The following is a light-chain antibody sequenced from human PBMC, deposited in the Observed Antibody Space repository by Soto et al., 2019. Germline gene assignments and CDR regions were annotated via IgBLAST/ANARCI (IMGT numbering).Light chain of an antibody. CDR1: EDISNY. J-gene: IGKJ3*01. CDR3: QQYANLPFT. CDR2: DAS. V-gene: IGKV1-33*01. Sequence: DIQMTQSPSSLSASVGDRVTITCQASEDISNYLNWYQQKPGKAPKLLIYDASNLETGVPARLSGSGSGTDFTFTISSLQPEDIATYYCQQYANLPFTFGAGTKVDIK.